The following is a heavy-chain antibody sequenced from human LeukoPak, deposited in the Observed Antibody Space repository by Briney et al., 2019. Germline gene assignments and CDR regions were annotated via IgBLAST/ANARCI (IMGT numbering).Heavy chain of an antibody. V-gene: IGHV3-23*01. D-gene: IGHD5-12*01. J-gene: IGHJ4*02. CDR3: AKGAYDYVEIGYFDH. CDR1: GLSLSNYA. CDR2: IIASSGST. Sequence: GGSLRLSCAVSGLSLSNYAMSWFRQAPGKGLEWVSLIIASSGSTVCADSVKGRFTISRDNSKNTLYLQMNSLRAEDTAVYYCAKGAYDYVEIGYFDHWGQGTLVTVSS.